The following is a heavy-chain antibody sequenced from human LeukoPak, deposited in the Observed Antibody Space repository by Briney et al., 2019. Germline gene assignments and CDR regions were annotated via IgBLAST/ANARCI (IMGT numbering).Heavy chain of an antibody. V-gene: IGHV1-46*01. J-gene: IGHJ5*02. D-gene: IGHD6-13*01. CDR3: ARDTGIAAAGEGNWFDP. CDR1: GYTFTSYY. CDR2: INPSGGRT. Sequence: ASLKVSCKASGYTFTSYYMHWVRQAPGQGLEWMGIINPSGGRTSYAQKFQGRVTMTRDTSTSTVYMELSSLRSEDTAVYYCARDTGIAAAGEGNWFDPWGQGTLVSVSS.